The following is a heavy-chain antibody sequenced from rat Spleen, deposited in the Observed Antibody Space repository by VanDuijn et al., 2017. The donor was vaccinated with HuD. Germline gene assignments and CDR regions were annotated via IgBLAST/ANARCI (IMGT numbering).Heavy chain of an antibody. CDR2: ISYDGSST. J-gene: IGHJ2*01. CDR1: GFTFTNYG. Sequence: EVQLVESGGGLVQPGRSLKLSCAASGFTFTNYGMHWIRQAPTKGLEWVATISYDGSSTYYRDSVKGRFTISRDNAKSTLYLQMDSLRSEDTATYYCARRWDYYFDYWGQGVMVTVSS. D-gene: IGHD1-12*02. CDR3: ARRWDYYFDY. V-gene: IGHV5-29*01.